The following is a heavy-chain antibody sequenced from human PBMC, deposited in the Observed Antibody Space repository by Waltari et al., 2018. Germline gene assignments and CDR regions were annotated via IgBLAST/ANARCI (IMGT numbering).Heavy chain of an antibody. CDR1: GGSFSASY. Sequence: QVQLQQWGAGLLKPSETLSLTCAVYGGSFSASYWSCIRQPPGKGLDRIGEIKHSGSSRYNPSLKSRLTMSVDTSKNQFSLRLNSGTATDTAVYFCARGGSSRLIIIRKRFDFWGQGALVTVSS. V-gene: IGHV4-34*01. CDR3: ARGGSSRLIIIRKRFDF. J-gene: IGHJ4*02. D-gene: IGHD3-9*01. CDR2: IKHSGSS.